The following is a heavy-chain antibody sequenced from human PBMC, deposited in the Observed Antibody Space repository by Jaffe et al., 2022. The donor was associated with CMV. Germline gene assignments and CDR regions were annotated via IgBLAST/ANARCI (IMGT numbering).Heavy chain of an antibody. D-gene: IGHD1-26*01. J-gene: IGHJ4*02. V-gene: IGHV3-9*01. CDR1: GFTFDDYA. CDR2: ISWNSGSI. CDR3: AKGRGELRGPFDY. Sequence: EVQLVESGGGLVQPGRSLRLSCAASGFTFDDYAMHWVRQAPGKGLEWVSGISWNSGSIGYADSVKGRFTISRDNAKNSLYLQMNSLRAEDTALYYCAKGRGELRGPFDYWGQGTLVTVSS.